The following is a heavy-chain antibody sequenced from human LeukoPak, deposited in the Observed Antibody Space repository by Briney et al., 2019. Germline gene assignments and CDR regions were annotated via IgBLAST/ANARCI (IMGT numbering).Heavy chain of an antibody. CDR2: INPGDSDT. Sequence: PGESLKISCKASGYTFTNYWIGWVRQVPGKGLEWMGIINPGDSDTIYSPSFQGQVTISADKSTSTAYLQWSSLKASDSALYYCARPPYKTRSCAGDWSPYWGQGTLVTVS. CDR3: ARPPYKTRSCAGDWSPY. V-gene: IGHV5-51*01. J-gene: IGHJ4*02. CDR1: GYTFTNYW. D-gene: IGHD2-21*02.